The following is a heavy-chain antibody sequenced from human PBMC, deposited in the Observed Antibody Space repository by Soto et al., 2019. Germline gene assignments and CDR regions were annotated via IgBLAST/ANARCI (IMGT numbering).Heavy chain of an antibody. CDR1: GFSLSTSGVG. J-gene: IGHJ4*02. Sequence: QITLKESGPTLVKPTQTLTLTCTFSGFSLSTSGVGVGWIRQPPGKALEWLALIYWDDDKRYSPSLKSRLTIXKXTXXNQVVLTMTNMDPVDTATYYCAHSSGSWYNGDFDYWGQGTLVTVSS. D-gene: IGHD6-13*01. CDR2: IYWDDDK. V-gene: IGHV2-5*02. CDR3: AHSSGSWYNGDFDY.